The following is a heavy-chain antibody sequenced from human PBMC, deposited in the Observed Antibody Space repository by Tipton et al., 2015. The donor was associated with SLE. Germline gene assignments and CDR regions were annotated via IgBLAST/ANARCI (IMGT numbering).Heavy chain of an antibody. J-gene: IGHJ4*02. V-gene: IGHV3-21*01. CDR2: ISSRGDYV. CDR1: GFVFNSYR. D-gene: IGHD3-10*01. CDR3: ARIHYYGSGSRDY. Sequence: SLRLSCVAYGFVFNSYRMNWIRQAPGGGLEWVSSISSRGDYVHYADSVKGRFTISRDNAENSVFLHMNSLRAEDTAVYYCARIHYYGSGSRDYWGQGTLVTVSS.